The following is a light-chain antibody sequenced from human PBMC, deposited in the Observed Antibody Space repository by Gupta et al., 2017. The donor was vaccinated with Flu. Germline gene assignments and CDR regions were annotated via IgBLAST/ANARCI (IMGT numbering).Light chain of an antibody. J-gene: IGLJ3*02. CDR2: FDG. V-gene: IGLV1-44*01. Sequence: RATMTCAGAGTYVGSSNVCWYHPRPGSPPNLLIYFDGMRDSVAPDRYSGAKYGASAAMSTSGLEAGDEADYYSATWRSCRDSWVFGGGTKLTVL. CDR1: GTYVGSSN. CDR3: ATWRSCRDSWV.